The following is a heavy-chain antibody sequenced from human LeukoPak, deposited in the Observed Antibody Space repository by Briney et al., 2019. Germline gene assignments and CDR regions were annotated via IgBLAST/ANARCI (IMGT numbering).Heavy chain of an antibody. V-gene: IGHV3-33*01. CDR1: GFTLSNSG. J-gene: IGHJ4*02. CDR3: GRDSSYGVDY. D-gene: IGHD3-10*01. Sequence: PGRSLRLSCAASGFTLSNSGMHWVRQAAGKGVEWVAVMWYDGGSQYYADPVKGRFTISRENSKNTLYLQMNSLRAEDTAVYYCGRDSSYGVDYWGQGTLVTVSS. CDR2: MWYDGGSQ.